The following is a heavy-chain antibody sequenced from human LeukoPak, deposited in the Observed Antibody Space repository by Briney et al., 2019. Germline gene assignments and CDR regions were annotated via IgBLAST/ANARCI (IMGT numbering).Heavy chain of an antibody. Sequence: AGGSLRLSCAASGFTFNSYSMNWVRQAPGKGLEWVSYISSSSSYIYYADSVRGRSTISRDNAKNSLYLQMNSLRAEDTAVYYCARASSGYYLALDYWGQGTLVTVSS. CDR1: GFTFNSYS. CDR3: ARASSGYYLALDY. V-gene: IGHV3-21*01. CDR2: ISSSSSYI. D-gene: IGHD3-22*01. J-gene: IGHJ4*02.